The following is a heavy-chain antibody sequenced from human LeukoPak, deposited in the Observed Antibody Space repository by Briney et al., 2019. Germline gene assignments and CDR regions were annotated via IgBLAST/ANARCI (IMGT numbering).Heavy chain of an antibody. CDR3: ARGGDHTFDY. V-gene: IGHV3-30*02. D-gene: IGHD7-27*01. J-gene: IGHJ4*02. CDR1: GFIFSSYG. CDR2: IRYDGSNK. Sequence: GGSLRLSCAASGFIFSSYGMHWVRQAPGKGPEWVAFIRYDGSNKYYADSVKGRFTISRDNSKNTLYLQMNSLRAEDTAVYYCARGGDHTFDYWGQETLVTVSS.